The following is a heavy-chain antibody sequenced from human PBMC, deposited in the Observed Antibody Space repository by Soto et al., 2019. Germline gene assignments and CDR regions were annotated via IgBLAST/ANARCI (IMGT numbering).Heavy chain of an antibody. J-gene: IGHJ6*02. CDR2: TNDSGST. V-gene: IGHV4-34*01. Sequence: ADTLSLTYAVYGGSFSCYYWIWVRHAPGEGMEWIEETNDSGSTNYNASLKSGVTISVDKSKHQFSLKLSSVTAADTAVYYCARDHIVATIGVDYYYYGMDVWGQGPQVNVSS. CDR3: ARDHIVATIGVDYYYYGMDV. D-gene: IGHD5-12*01. CDR1: GGSFSCYY.